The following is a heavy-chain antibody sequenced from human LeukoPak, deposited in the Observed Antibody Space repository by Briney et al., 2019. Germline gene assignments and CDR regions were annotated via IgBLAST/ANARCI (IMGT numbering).Heavy chain of an antibody. CDR3: VRHRNWNYDY. V-gene: IGHV5-51*01. CDR2: IYLGDSDT. D-gene: IGHD1-1*01. J-gene: IGHJ4*02. CDR1: GDSFTTYW. Sequence: GESLKISCQGSGDSFTTYWIGWVRQMPGKGLEWMGIIYLGDSDTRYSPPFQGQVTISADKSINTAYLQWSSLKASDTAMYYCVRHRNWNYDYWGQGTLVTVSS.